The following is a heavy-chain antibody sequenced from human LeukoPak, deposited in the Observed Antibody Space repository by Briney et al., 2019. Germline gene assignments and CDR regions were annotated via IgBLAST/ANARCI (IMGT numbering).Heavy chain of an antibody. CDR2: MNPNSGNT. CDR3: VRNYYYYYYMDV. J-gene: IGHJ6*03. V-gene: IGHV1-8*01. Sequence: ASVKVSCKASGYTFTSYDINWVRQATGQGLEWMGWMNPNSGNTGYAQKFQGRVTMTRNTSISTAYMELSSLRSEDTAVYYCVRNYYYYYYMDVWGKGTTVTVSS. CDR1: GYTFTSYD.